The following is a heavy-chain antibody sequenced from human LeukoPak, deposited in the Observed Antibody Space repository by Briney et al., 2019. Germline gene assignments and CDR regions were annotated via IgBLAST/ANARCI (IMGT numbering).Heavy chain of an antibody. D-gene: IGHD3-10*01. CDR2: MNPNSGNT. V-gene: IGHV1-8*01. Sequence: ASVKVSCKASGYTFTSYDINWVRQATGQRLEWMGWMNPNSGNTGYAQKFQGRVTMTRNTSISTAYMELRSLRSDDTAVYYCARGGYYGSGNLVTWFDPWGQGTLVTVSS. CDR3: ARGGYYGSGNLVTWFDP. J-gene: IGHJ5*02. CDR1: GYTFTSYD.